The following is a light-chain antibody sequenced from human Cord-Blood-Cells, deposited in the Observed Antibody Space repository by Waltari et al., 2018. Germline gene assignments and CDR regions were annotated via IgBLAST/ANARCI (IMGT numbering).Light chain of an antibody. Sequence: DIQMTQYPSSLSASVGDRVTITCRASQSIRSYLNWYQQKPGKAPKLLIYAASSLQSGVPSRFSGSGSGTDFTLTISSLQPEDFATYYCQQSYSTPRTFGQGTKQEIK. CDR1: QSIRSY. CDR3: QQSYSTPRT. CDR2: AAS. J-gene: IGKJ2*01. V-gene: IGKV1-39*01.